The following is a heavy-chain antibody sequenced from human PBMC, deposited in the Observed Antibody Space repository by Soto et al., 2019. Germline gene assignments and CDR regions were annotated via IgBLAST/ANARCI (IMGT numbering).Heavy chain of an antibody. CDR3: AKGRSYYYYYGVDV. V-gene: IGHV3-7*03. CDR1: GFTFSGHW. J-gene: IGHJ6*02. Sequence: PGGSLRLSCAAAGFTFSGHWRTWVRQAPGKGLEWVAHINQDESQKYYVDSVKGRFTISRDNSKSTLYLQMNSLRAEDTALYYCAKGRSYYYYYGVDVWGQGTTVTVSS. CDR2: INQDESQK.